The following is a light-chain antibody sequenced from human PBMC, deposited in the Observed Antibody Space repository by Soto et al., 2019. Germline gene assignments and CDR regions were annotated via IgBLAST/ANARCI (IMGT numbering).Light chain of an antibody. V-gene: IGLV2-23*01. CDR2: EGS. CDR1: SSDVGSNNL. Sequence: QSALTQPASVSGSPGQSITISFTGTSSDVGSNNLVSWYQHHPGKAPKFVIYEGSKRPSGVSHRFSGSKSGNTASLTISGLQAEDEADYYCCSYAGNYTPVFGSGTKLTVL. J-gene: IGLJ1*01. CDR3: CSYAGNYTPV.